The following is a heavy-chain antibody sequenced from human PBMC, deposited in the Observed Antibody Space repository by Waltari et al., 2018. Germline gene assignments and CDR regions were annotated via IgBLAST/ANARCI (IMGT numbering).Heavy chain of an antibody. Sequence: EVQLLESGGGLVQPGGSLRLSCAASGFTFSSYAMSWVRQAPGKGLEWVSVIYSGGSTYYADSVKGRFTISRDNSKNTLYLQMNSLRAEDTAVYYCAKGPPASSWDYFDYWGQGTLVTVSS. D-gene: IGHD6-13*01. CDR1: GFTFSSYA. V-gene: IGHV3-23*03. CDR2: IYSGGST. CDR3: AKGPPASSWDYFDY. J-gene: IGHJ4*02.